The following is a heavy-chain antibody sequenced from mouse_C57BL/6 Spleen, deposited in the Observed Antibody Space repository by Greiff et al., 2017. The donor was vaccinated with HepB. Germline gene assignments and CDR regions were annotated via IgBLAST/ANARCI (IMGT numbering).Heavy chain of an antibody. CDR2: ISSGSSTI. J-gene: IGHJ4*01. V-gene: IGHV5-17*01. D-gene: IGHD1-1*01. CDR1: GFTFSDYG. Sequence: EVQLVESGGGLVKPGGSLKLSCAASGFTFSDYGMHWVRQAPEKGLEWVAYISSGSSTIYYEDTVKGRFTIARDNAKNTLFLQMTSLRSEDTAMYYCARPLYCYGISYDYAMDYWGQVTSVTVFS. CDR3: ARPLYCYGISYDYAMDY.